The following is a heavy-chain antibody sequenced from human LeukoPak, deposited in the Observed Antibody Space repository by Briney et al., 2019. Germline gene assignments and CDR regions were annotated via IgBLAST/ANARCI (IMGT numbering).Heavy chain of an antibody. V-gene: IGHV3-53*01. Sequence: PGGSLRLSCAASGFPLSSNYMSWVRQAPGKGLEWVSVIYSGGSTYYADSVKGRFTIFRDNAKNTLNLQMNSLRAEDTAVYYCARYGSGYDLIDYWGQGTLVTVSS. CDR3: ARYGSGYDLIDY. CDR2: IYSGGST. J-gene: IGHJ4*02. CDR1: GFPLSSNY. D-gene: IGHD5-12*01.